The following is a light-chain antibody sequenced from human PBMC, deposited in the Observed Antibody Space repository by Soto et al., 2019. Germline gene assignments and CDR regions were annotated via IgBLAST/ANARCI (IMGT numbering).Light chain of an antibody. J-gene: IGKJ1*01. Sequence: EIVLTQSPGTLSLSPGERATLSCRASQSVRSSFLAWYLQKPGQAPRLLIYGASSRATGIPDRFSGSGSGTDFTLTISRLEPEDFAVYYCQQYGSSPQTFGQGTKLEIK. CDR1: QSVRSSF. V-gene: IGKV3-20*01. CDR3: QQYGSSPQT. CDR2: GAS.